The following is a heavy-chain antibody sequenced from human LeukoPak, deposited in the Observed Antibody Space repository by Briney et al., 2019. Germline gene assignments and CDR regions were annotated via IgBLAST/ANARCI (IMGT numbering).Heavy chain of an antibody. Sequence: GGSLRLSCAASGFAFNGYSIIWVRQAPGKGLEWISYITTSSSILYYADSVKGRFTVSRDNAKNSVYLQVNSLRVEHSSVYFCARVRGPTVATWYFDLWGRGTLVTVSP. D-gene: IGHD4-17*01. CDR1: GFAFNGYS. CDR2: ITTSSSIL. V-gene: IGHV3-48*01. J-gene: IGHJ2*01. CDR3: ARVRGPTVATWYFDL.